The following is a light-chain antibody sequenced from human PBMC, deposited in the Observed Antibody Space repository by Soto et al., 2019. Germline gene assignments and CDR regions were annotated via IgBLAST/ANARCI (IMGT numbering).Light chain of an antibody. Sequence: DTQVTQSPSTLSASVGDRVTITCGASQSIGTWLAWYQQKTGKAPKLLIFDASTLESGVPSRFSGSGSGTDFTLTISSLQPDDFATYYCQQYSDSSGAFGQGTKVDIK. CDR1: QSIGTW. CDR3: QQYSDSSGA. CDR2: DAS. J-gene: IGKJ1*01. V-gene: IGKV1-5*01.